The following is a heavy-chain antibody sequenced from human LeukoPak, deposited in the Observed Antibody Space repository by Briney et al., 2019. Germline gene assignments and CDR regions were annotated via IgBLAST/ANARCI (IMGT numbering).Heavy chain of an antibody. D-gene: IGHD6-13*01. Sequence: GGSLRLSCEASGFTFSTYWMSWVRQAPGKGLEWVANIKQDVSEKYYVDSVKGRFTISRDNAKNSLYLQMNSLRAEDTAMYYCARDSAGNDYWGQGTLVTVSS. CDR1: GFTFSTYW. V-gene: IGHV3-7*01. J-gene: IGHJ4*02. CDR3: ARDSAGNDY. CDR2: IKQDVSEK.